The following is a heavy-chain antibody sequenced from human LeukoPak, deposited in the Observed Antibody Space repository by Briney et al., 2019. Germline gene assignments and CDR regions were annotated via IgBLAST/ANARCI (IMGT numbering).Heavy chain of an antibody. CDR3: ARQGGGRLASDWFDP. D-gene: IGHD3-9*01. Sequence: SETLSLTCTVSGDSISSYYWSWIRQPPGKGLEWIGYIYSRGSTKNNPSLKSRVTISMDTSKNQFALKLSSVTAADTAVYYCARQGGGRLASDWFDPWGQGTLVTVSS. CDR2: IYSRGST. CDR1: GDSISSYY. J-gene: IGHJ5*02. V-gene: IGHV4-4*09.